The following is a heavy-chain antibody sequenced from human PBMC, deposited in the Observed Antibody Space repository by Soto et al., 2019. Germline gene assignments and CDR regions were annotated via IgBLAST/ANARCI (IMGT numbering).Heavy chain of an antibody. J-gene: IGHJ4*02. CDR3: AKDMKWGGMTTIHYFDS. Sequence: EVQLVESGGGLVQPGRSLRLSCVASGFNADDYAMHWVRQAPGKGLEWVSGISSNSDTIDYADSVKGRFTISRDNAKNSLFLQMNSLRPEDTALYYCAKDMKWGGMTTIHYFDSWGQGTLVTVSS. V-gene: IGHV3-9*02. CDR1: GFNADDYA. CDR2: ISSNSDTI. D-gene: IGHD4-17*01.